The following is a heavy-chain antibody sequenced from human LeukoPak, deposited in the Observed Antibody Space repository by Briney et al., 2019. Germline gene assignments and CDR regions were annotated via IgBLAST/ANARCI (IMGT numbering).Heavy chain of an antibody. CDR2: IEDDGREK. J-gene: IGHJ6*03. Sequence: PGGSLRLSCAASGFTFSIYWMSWVRQAPGKGLEWVANIEDDGREKYYVDSVRGRFTISRDNAKNSLYLQMNSLRAEDTAVYYCARDFSTGRTYYYMDVWGQGTLVTVSS. CDR3: ARDFSTGRTYYYMDV. V-gene: IGHV3-7*01. CDR1: GFTFSIYW. D-gene: IGHD2-2*01.